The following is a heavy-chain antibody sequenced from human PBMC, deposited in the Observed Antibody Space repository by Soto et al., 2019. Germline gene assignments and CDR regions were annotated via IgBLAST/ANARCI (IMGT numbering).Heavy chain of an antibody. D-gene: IGHD2-15*01. CDR2: INVGNGNP. CDR3: AREDPRGSGWYHWFDP. CDR1: GYPFTRYA. Sequence: ASVKVSCTASGYPFTRYAMHWVRQAPGQSLEWMGWINVGNGNPKYSQRFQGRVTITRDTSASTVYMELSSLTSEDTAVYYCAREDPRGSGWYHWFDPWGQGTLVTVSS. V-gene: IGHV1-3*01. J-gene: IGHJ5*02.